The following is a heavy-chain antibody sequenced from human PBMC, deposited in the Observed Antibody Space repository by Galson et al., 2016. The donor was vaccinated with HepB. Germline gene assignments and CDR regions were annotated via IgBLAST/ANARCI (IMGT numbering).Heavy chain of an antibody. CDR2: FDPEDGER. CDR3: ATGVLVSQGFDY. D-gene: IGHD3-3*02. CDR1: GNTLSELS. V-gene: IGHV1-24*01. J-gene: IGHJ4*02. Sequence: SVKVSCKVSGNTLSELSIFWVRQAPGKGLEWMGTFDPEDGERIHAQKFQGRVTVTEDRSTDTASMELSSLTSDDTAVYYCATGVLVSQGFDYWGQGTQVTVSS.